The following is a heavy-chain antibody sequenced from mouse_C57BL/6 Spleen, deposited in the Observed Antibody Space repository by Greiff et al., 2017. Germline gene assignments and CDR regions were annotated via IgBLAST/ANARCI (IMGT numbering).Heavy chain of an antibody. D-gene: IGHD1-1*01. V-gene: IGHV14-2*01. J-gene: IGHJ2*01. CDR2: IDPEDGET. Sequence: EVKLLESGAELVKPGASVKLSCTASGFNIKDYYMHWVKQRTEQGLEGIGRIDPEDGETKYAPKFPGKATITADTSSNTAYLQLSSLTSEDTAVYYCARRITTGSFDYWGQGTTLTVSS. CDR3: ARRITTGSFDY. CDR1: GFNIKDYY.